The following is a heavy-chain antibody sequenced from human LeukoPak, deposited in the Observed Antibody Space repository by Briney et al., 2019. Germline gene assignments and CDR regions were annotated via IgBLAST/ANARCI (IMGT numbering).Heavy chain of an antibody. CDR2: IYYSGST. J-gene: IGHJ4*02. D-gene: IGHD6-13*01. CDR1: GGSISSGGYY. Sequence: SETLSLTCTVSGGSISSGGYYWSWIRQHPGKGLEWIGYIYYSGSTYYNPSLKSRVTISVDTSKNQFSLKLSSVTAADTAVYYCARAGGIAAAVDYWGQGTLLTVSS. V-gene: IGHV4-31*03. CDR3: ARAGGIAAAVDY.